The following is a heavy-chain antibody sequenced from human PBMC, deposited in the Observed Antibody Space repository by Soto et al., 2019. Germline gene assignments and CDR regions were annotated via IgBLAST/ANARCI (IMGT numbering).Heavy chain of an antibody. J-gene: IGHJ5*02. V-gene: IGHV5-51*01. D-gene: IGHD5-12*01. CDR2: IYPGDSDT. CDR3: ARTIVATIPARTWFDP. Sequence: GESLKISCKGSGYSFTSYWIGWVRQMPGKGLEWMGIIYPGDSDTRYSPSFQGQVTISADKSISTAYLQWSSLKASDTAMYYCARTIVATIPARTWFDPWGQGTLVTVSS. CDR1: GYSFTSYW.